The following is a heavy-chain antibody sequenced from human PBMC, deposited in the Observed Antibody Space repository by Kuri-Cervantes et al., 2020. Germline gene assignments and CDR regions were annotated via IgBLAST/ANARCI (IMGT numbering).Heavy chain of an antibody. CDR2: INHSGST. V-gene: IGHV4-34*01. Sequence: SETLSLTCAVYGGSFSGYYWSWIRQPPGKGLEWIGKINHSGSTNYNPSLKSRVTISVDTSKNQFSLKLSSVTAADTAVYYCATLHDAYSSSWYGYYYYGMDVWGQGTTVTVSS. CDR1: GGSFSGYY. D-gene: IGHD6-13*01. CDR3: ATLHDAYSSSWYGYYYYGMDV. J-gene: IGHJ6*02.